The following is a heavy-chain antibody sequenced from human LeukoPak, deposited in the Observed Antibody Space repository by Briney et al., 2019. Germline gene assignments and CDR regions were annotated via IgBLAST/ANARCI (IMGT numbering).Heavy chain of an antibody. V-gene: IGHV3-23*01. CDR3: AKDFGYSYGYEVFDI. CDR2: ISGSGGST. Sequence: GGSLRLSCAASGFTFSSYVMSWVRQAPGKRLEWVSNISGSGGSTYYADSVKGRFTISRDNSQNTLYLQMNSLRAEDTAVYYCAKDFGYSYGYEVFDIWGQGTMVTVSA. D-gene: IGHD5-18*01. CDR1: GFTFSSYV. J-gene: IGHJ3*02.